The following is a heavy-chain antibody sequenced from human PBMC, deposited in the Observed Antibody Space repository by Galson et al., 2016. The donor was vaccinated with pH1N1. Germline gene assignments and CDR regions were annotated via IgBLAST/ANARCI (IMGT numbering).Heavy chain of an antibody. V-gene: IGHV3-43*01. J-gene: IGHJ6*02. CDR2: VSWDGGST. Sequence: SLRLSCAASGFTLHDYTMHWVRQTPGKGLEWASLVSWDGGSTYYAAYVKGRFTVSRDNSKNSLYLQMNSLRSEDTALYYCAKEIQSGSYGMDVWGRGTPVTVSS. D-gene: IGHD1-26*01. CDR3: AKEIQSGSYGMDV. CDR1: GFTLHDYT.